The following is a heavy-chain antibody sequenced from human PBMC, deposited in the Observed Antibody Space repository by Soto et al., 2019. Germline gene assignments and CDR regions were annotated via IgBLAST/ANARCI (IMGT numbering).Heavy chain of an antibody. CDR3: ARGYSSSPAATLSDLHCFDP. V-gene: IGHV4-59*01. CDR1: GGSISSYY. J-gene: IGHJ5*02. Sequence: SETLSLTCTVSGGSISSYYWSWIRQPPGKGLEWIGYIYYSGSTNYNPSLKSRVTISVDTSKNQFSLKLSSVTAADTAVYYCARGYSSSPAATLSDLHCFDPWGQGTLVTVSS. CDR2: IYYSGST. D-gene: IGHD6-6*01.